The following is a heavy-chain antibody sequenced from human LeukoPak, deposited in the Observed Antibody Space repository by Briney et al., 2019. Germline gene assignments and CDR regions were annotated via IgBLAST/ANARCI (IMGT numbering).Heavy chain of an antibody. Sequence: GGSLRLSCAASGFTFSIYNMNWVRQAPGKGLEWVSSISSSSSYMYYADSMKGRFTISRDNSKNTLYLQMNSLRGEDTATYYCVQDLWYGEYEYWGQGTLVTVSS. D-gene: IGHD3-10*01. J-gene: IGHJ4*02. CDR1: GFTFSIYN. V-gene: IGHV3-21*04. CDR3: VQDLWYGEYEY. CDR2: ISSSSSYM.